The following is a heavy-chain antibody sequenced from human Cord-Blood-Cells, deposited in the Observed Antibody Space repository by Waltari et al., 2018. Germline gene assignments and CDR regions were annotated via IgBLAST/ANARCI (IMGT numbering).Heavy chain of an antibody. D-gene: IGHD3-9*01. Sequence: EVQLVESGGGLVQPGGSLRLSCAASGFTFSSYWMSWVRQAPGKGLEGVANIKQDGSEKYYVDYVKGRFTISRDNAKNSLYLQMNSLRAEDTAVYYCAGVLFSGASPDYWGQGTLVTVSS. CDR1: GFTFSSYW. V-gene: IGHV3-7*01. CDR3: AGVLFSGASPDY. CDR2: IKQDGSEK. J-gene: IGHJ4*02.